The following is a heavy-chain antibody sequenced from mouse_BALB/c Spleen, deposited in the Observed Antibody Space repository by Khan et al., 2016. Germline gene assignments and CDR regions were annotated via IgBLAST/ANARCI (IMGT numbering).Heavy chain of an antibody. J-gene: IGHJ4*01. V-gene: IGHV14-4*02. CDR3: NACEYNAMDY. CDR2: IDPENGDT. Sequence: VQLQQSGAELVRSGASVKLSCTASGFNIKDYYMHWVKQRPEQGLEWIGWIDPENGDTEYAPKFQGKATMTADTSSNTAYLPLSSLTSEDTAVYYCNACEYNAMDYWGQGTSVTVSS. CDR1: GFNIKDYY.